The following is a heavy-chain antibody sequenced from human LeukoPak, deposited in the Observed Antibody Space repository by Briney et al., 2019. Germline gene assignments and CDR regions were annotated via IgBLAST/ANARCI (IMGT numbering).Heavy chain of an antibody. CDR2: INPSGGST. CDR3: AREVVDDYGGPRGGHYYYGMDV. CDR1: GYTFTSYY. J-gene: IGHJ6*02. Sequence: ASVKVSCKASGYTFTSYYMHWVRQAPGQGLEWMGIINPSGGSTSYAQKFQGRVTMTRDTSTSTVYMELSSLRSEDTAVYYCAREVVDDYGGPRGGHYYYGMDVWGQGTRSPSP. V-gene: IGHV1-46*01. D-gene: IGHD4-23*01.